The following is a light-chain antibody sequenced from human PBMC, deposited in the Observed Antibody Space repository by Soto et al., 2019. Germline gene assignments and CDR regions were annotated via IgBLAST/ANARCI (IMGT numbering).Light chain of an antibody. V-gene: IGKV1-13*02. J-gene: IGKJ3*01. CDR1: QGISSA. Sequence: AIQLTQSPSSLSASVGDRVSITCRASQGISSALAWYQQKPGKAPKLLIYDASSLESGVPSRFSGSGSGTEFTLTISSLQPEDFATYYCQQFNSYQFTFGPGTKVDIK. CDR3: QQFNSYQFT. CDR2: DAS.